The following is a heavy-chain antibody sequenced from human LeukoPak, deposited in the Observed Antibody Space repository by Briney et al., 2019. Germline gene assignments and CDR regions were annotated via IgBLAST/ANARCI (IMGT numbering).Heavy chain of an antibody. CDR3: ASPPIHYYDSSGYPYYFDY. CDR2: IIPIFGTA. J-gene: IGHJ4*02. V-gene: IGHV1-69*01. D-gene: IGHD3-22*01. Sequence: SVKVSCKASGGTFSSYAISWVRQAPGQGLEWMGGIIPIFGTANYAQKFQGRVTITADESTSTAYMELGSLRSEDTAVYYCASPPIHYYDSSGYPYYFDYWGQGTLVTVSS. CDR1: GGTFSSYA.